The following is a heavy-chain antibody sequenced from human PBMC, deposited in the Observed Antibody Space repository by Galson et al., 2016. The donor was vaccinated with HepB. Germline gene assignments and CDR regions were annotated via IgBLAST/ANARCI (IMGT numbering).Heavy chain of an antibody. Sequence: PALVKPTQTLTLTCTFSGSSLSTSGVGVGWIRQPPGKALEWLAIIYWDDDKRYSPPLENRLTITKDTSKNQVVLTVTDMDPVDTATYYCAHRTVTSVTSPVNFWGQGALVTVSS. V-gene: IGHV2-5*02. D-gene: IGHD4-17*01. CDR1: GSSLSTSGVG. J-gene: IGHJ4*02. CDR3: AHRTVTSVTSPVNF. CDR2: IYWDDDK.